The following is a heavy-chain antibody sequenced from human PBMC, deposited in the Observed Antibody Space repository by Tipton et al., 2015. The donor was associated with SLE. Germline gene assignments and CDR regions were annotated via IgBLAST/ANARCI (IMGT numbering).Heavy chain of an antibody. V-gene: IGHV4-31*03. CDR3: ATQEGGSYYYFDY. D-gene: IGHD1-26*01. J-gene: IGHJ4*02. Sequence: TLSLTCTVSGGSIRSGGYYWSWIRQHPGKGLEWIGYVYYSGTTYYTPSLQSRITISLDTSKNQFSLKLSSVTAADTAVYYCATQEGGSYYYFDYWGQGMLVTVSS. CDR2: VYYSGTT. CDR1: GGSIRSGGYY.